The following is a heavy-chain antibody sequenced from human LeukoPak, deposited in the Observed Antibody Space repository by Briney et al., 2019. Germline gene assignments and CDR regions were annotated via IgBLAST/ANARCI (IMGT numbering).Heavy chain of an antibody. Sequence: AGGSLRLSCAASGFSFSNHGMNWVRQAPGKGLEWVSYISSSGSTIYYADSVKGRFTISRDNAKNSLYLQMSSLRAEDTAVYYCAELGITMIGGVWGKGTTVTISS. V-gene: IGHV3-48*04. D-gene: IGHD3-10*02. CDR2: ISSSGSTI. CDR3: AELGITMIGGV. CDR1: GFSFSNHG. J-gene: IGHJ6*04.